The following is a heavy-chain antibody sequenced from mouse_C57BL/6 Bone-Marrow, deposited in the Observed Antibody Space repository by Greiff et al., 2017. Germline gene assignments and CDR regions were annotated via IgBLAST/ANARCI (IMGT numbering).Heavy chain of an antibody. Sequence: EVHLVESGAELVKPGASVKLSCTASGFNIKDYYMHWVKQRTEQGLEWMGRIDPEDGETKYAPKFQGKATITADTSSNTAYLQLSSLTSEDTAVYYCAREYYGSSPFAYWGQGTLVTVSA. J-gene: IGHJ3*01. CDR3: AREYYGSSPFAY. D-gene: IGHD1-1*01. CDR1: GFNIKDYY. V-gene: IGHV14-2*01. CDR2: IDPEDGET.